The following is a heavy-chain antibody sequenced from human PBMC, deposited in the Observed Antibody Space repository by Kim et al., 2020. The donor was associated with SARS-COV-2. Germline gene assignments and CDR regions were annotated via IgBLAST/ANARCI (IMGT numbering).Heavy chain of an antibody. Sequence: GGSLRLSCAASGFTFSSYSMHWVRQAPGKGLEWVSCITSDGSNTNYADSVKGRFTISRDNSKNTLYLQMNSLRAEDTAVYYCARDLRYWSCTSCYDYNYFDYWGEGRQVTVSS. D-gene: IGHD2-2*01. CDR3: ARDLRYWSCTSCYDYNYFDY. V-gene: IGHV3-30*04. J-gene: IGHJ4*02. CDR1: GFTFSSYS. CDR2: ITSDGSNT.